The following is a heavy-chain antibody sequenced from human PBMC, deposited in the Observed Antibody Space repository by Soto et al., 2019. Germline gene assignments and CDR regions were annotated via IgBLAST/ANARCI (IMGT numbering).Heavy chain of an antibody. CDR3: ARAKKTTVAPKHYYGMDV. CDR1: GGTFSSYA. D-gene: IGHD4-17*01. V-gene: IGHV1-69*06. Sequence: SVKVSCKASGGTFSSYAISWVRQAPGQGLEWMGGIIPIFGTANYAQKFQCRVTITADKSTSTAYMELSSLRSEDTAVYYCARAKKTTVAPKHYYGMDVWGQGTTVTVSS. CDR2: IIPIFGTA. J-gene: IGHJ6*02.